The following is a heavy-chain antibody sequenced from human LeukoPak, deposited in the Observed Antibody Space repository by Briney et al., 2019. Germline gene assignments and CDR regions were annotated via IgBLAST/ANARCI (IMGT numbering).Heavy chain of an antibody. CDR2: INHSGST. CDR3: ARARYQPREVVPAARRYYYYMDV. V-gene: IGHV4-34*01. Sequence: PSETLSLTCAVYGGSFSGYYWSWIRQPPGKGLEWIGEINHSGSTNYNPSLKSRVTISVDTSKNQCSLKLSSVTAADTAVYYCARARYQPREVVPAARRYYYYMDVWGKGTTVTVSS. J-gene: IGHJ6*03. CDR1: GGSFSGYY. D-gene: IGHD2-2*01.